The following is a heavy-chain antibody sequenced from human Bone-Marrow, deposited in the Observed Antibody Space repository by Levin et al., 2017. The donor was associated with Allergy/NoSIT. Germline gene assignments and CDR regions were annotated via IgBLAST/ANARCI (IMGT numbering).Heavy chain of an antibody. CDR2: IYYTGST. J-gene: IGHJ4*02. CDR3: ARLLRYDSSAYYSVYFDH. CDR1: GGSIRSYY. D-gene: IGHD3-22*01. Sequence: LSLTCTVSGGSIRSYYWSWIRQPPGKGLEWVGYIYYTGSTNYNPSLKSRLTISVDTSKNQFSLRLSSVTAADTAVYYCARLLRYDSSAYYSVYFDHWGQGTLVTVSS. V-gene: IGHV4-59*08.